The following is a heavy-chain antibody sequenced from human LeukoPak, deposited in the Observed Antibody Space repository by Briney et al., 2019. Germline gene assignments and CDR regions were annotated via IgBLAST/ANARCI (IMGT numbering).Heavy chain of an antibody. CDR2: MNPHSGNT. J-gene: IGHJ4*02. D-gene: IGHD3-10*01. CDR1: GHTFNSYD. Sequence: ASVKVSCKPSGHTFNSYDINWVRQTTGQGLEWMGWMNPHSGNTDYAQKLQGRVTITRNTSISTVYMELTSLRYEDTAVYYCARRELFGDYFDSWGQGTLVTVSS. V-gene: IGHV1-8*01. CDR3: ARRELFGDYFDS.